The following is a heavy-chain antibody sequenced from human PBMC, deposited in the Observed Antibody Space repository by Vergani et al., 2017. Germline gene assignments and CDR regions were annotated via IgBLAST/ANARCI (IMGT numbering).Heavy chain of an antibody. CDR3: ARISSPTVTTQEAFDI. CDR2: IFSNADP. Sequence: QVTLKESFPVLVKPTETLTLTCTVSGFSLSNARMGVSWIRQPPGKALEWLAHIFSNADPSSLPSLPLRLNISKDTSKSQVVLTMTNMDPVDTATYYCARISSPTVTTQEAFDIWGQGTMVXVSS. D-gene: IGHD4-17*01. J-gene: IGHJ3*02. CDR1: GFSLSNARMG. V-gene: IGHV2-26*01.